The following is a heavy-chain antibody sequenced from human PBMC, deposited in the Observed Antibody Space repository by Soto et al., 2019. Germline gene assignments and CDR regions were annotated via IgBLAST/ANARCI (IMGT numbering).Heavy chain of an antibody. CDR2: IWYDGSNK. J-gene: IGHJ4*02. V-gene: IGHV3-33*01. D-gene: IGHD3-10*01. CDR1: GFTFRSYG. Sequence: GGSLRLSCAASGFTFRSYGMHWVRQAPGKGLEWVAVIWYDGSNKYYADSVKGRFTISRDNSKNTLYLQLNSLRAEDTALYFCVRSGDYRSGSYWYFFDYWGQGALVTVSS. CDR3: VRSGDYRSGSYWYFFDY.